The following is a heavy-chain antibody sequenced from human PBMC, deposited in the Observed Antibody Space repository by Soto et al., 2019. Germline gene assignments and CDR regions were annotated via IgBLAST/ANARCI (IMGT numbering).Heavy chain of an antibody. D-gene: IGHD2-21*02. V-gene: IGHV4-30-4*01. Sequence: SETLSLTCTVSGASIRSTDYYWSGIRQAAGKGLEWIGYVYYTGSTYYNPSLMSRLTISVDTSKNQFSLKLTSVTAAETAVYYCVRTAREGAVAPHWFDRWGQGTQVTVSS. CDR3: VRTAREGAVAPHWFDR. J-gene: IGHJ5*02. CDR2: VYYTGST. CDR1: GASIRSTDYY.